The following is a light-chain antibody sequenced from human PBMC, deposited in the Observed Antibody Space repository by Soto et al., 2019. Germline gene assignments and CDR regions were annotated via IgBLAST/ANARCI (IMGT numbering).Light chain of an antibody. Sequence: QSALTQPASVSGSPGQSITISCTRTSTDIGSYNLVSWYQQHPGKAPKLMIYEGSKRPSGVSNRFSGSKSGNTASLTISGLQAEDEADYYCCSYAGSSTLVFGGGTKLTV. CDR3: CSYAGSSTLV. CDR2: EGS. CDR1: STDIGSYNL. J-gene: IGLJ2*01. V-gene: IGLV2-23*01.